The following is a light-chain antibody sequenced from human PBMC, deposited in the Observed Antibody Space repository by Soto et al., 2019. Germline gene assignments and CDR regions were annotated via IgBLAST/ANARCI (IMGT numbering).Light chain of an antibody. CDR1: SSDVGGYNY. V-gene: IGLV2-14*01. Sequence: QSVLTQPASVSGSPGQSITISCTGTSSDVGGYNYVSWYQQHPGKAPKVMIYEVSNRPSGVSNRFSGSKSGNTASLTISGLQAEDEADYYCSSYTSSSTYVFGTYVFGPGTKVTAL. CDR2: EVS. J-gene: IGLJ1*01. CDR3: SSYTSSSTYVFGTYV.